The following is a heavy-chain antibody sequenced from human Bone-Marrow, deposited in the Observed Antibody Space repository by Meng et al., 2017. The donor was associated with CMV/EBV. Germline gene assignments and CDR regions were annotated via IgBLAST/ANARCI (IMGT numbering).Heavy chain of an antibody. CDR1: GFTFSSYS. V-gene: IGHV3-21*01. Sequence: GESLKISCAASGFTFSSYSMNWVRQAPGKGLEWVSSISSSSSYIYYADSVKGRFTISRDNAKNSLYLQMNSLRAEDTAVYYCARVGCGLLNPGDCEYFRHWGPGTRVTGAS. J-gene: IGHJ1*01. CDR3: ARVGCGLLNPGDCEYFRH. D-gene: IGHD3-3*01. CDR2: ISSSSSYI.